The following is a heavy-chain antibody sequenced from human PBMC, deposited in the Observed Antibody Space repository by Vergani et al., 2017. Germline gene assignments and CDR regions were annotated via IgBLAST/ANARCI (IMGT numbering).Heavy chain of an antibody. D-gene: IGHD2-15*01. V-gene: IGHV3-66*02. CDR3: TRSECSGTTCYGHYFDL. Sequence: EVELLESGGGLAQPGGSLRVSCSASGFRVTTYYMSWVRQAPGKGPEWVSVIKSDGRTSYAESVRGRFTISRDTSRNAVYLQMNILRVEDTGVYYCTRSECSGTTCYGHYFDLWGHGILVTVSS. J-gene: IGHJ4*01. CDR2: IKSDGRT. CDR1: GFRVTTYY.